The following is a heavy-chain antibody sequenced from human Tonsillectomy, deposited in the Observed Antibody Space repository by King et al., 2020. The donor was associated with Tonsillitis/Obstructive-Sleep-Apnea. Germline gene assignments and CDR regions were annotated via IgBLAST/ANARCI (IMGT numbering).Heavy chain of an antibody. V-gene: IGHV3-7*01. CDR3: ARCPAAIFYYYYYYMDV. Sequence: VQLVESGGGLVQPGGSLRLSCAASGFTFSTYWMSWVRQAPGKGLEWVANIKQDGSEKYYVDSVKGRFTISRDNAKNSLYLQMNSLRAEDTAVYYCARCPAAIFYYYYYYMDVWGKGTTVTVSS. J-gene: IGHJ6*03. CDR1: GFTFSTYW. D-gene: IGHD2-2*02. CDR2: IKQDGSEK.